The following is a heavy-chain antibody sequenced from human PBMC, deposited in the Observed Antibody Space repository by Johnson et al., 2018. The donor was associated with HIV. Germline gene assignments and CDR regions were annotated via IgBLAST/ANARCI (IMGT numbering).Heavy chain of an antibody. CDR3: ARDDYGGLDAFDS. V-gene: IGHV3-74*01. Sequence: VQLVESGGGLVQPGGSLRLSCAASGFTLSSYWMHWVRQAPGKGLVWVSRINSDGSSTSYADSVKGLFTISRDNAKNTLYLQMNSLRAEDTAVYYCARDDYGGLDAFDSWGQGTMVTVSS. J-gene: IGHJ3*02. D-gene: IGHD4-23*01. CDR2: INSDGSST. CDR1: GFTLSSYW.